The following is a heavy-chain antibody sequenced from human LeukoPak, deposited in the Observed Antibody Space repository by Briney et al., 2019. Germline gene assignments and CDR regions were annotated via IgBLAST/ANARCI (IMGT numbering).Heavy chain of an antibody. V-gene: IGHV3-30*04. CDR1: GFTFSSYA. Sequence: GGSLRLSCAASGFTFSSYAMHWVRQAPGKGLEWVAVISYDGSNKYYADSVKGRFTISRDNSKNTLYLQMNSLRAEDTAVYCCARDRSGTEHFDYWGQGTLVTVSS. J-gene: IGHJ4*02. CDR2: ISYDGSNK. CDR3: ARDRSGTEHFDY. D-gene: IGHD6-13*01.